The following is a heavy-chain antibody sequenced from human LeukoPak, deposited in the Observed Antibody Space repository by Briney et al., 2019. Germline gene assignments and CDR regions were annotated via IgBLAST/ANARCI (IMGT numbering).Heavy chain of an antibody. CDR3: ARGPVTTSEDWFDP. CDR2: MNPNSGNT. Sequence: ASVKVSCKASGYTFTSYGISWVRQAPGQGLEWMGWMNPNSGNTGYAQKFQGRVTMTRNTSISTAYMELSSLRSEDTAVYYCARGPVTTSEDWFDPWGQGTLVTVSS. D-gene: IGHD4-17*01. J-gene: IGHJ5*02. CDR1: GYTFTSYG. V-gene: IGHV1-8*02.